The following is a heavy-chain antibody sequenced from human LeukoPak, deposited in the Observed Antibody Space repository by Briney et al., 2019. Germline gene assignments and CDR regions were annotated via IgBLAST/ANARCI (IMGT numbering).Heavy chain of an antibody. D-gene: IGHD4-17*01. J-gene: IGHJ4*02. CDR2: ISGSGGST. CDR1: GFTFSSSA. CDR3: APRPTVTIDY. Sequence: PGGSLRLSCAASGFTFSSSAMTWVRQAPGKGLEWVSTISGSGGSTNYADSVKGRFTISRDNSQNTLYLQMNSLRAEDTAVYYCAPRPTVTIDYWGQGTLVTVSS. V-gene: IGHV3-23*01.